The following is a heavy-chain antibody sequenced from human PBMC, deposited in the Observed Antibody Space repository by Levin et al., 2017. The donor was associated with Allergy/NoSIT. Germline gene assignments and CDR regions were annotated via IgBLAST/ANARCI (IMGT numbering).Heavy chain of an antibody. J-gene: IGHJ6*02. CDR3: AHRELYCSGGSCYRDPYYYYYYGMDV. V-gene: IGHV2-5*02. CDR2: IYWDDDK. Sequence: SGPTLVKPTQTLTLTCTFSGFSLSTSGVGVGWIRQPPGKALEWLALIYWDDDKRYSPSLKSRLTITKDTSKNQVVLTMTNMDPVDTATYYCAHRELYCSGGSCYRDPYYYYYYGMDVWGQGTTVTVSS. D-gene: IGHD2-15*01. CDR1: GFSLSTSGVG.